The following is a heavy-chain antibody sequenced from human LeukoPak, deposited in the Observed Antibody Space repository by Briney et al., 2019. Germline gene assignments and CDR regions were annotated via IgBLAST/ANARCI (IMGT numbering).Heavy chain of an antibody. Sequence: SETLSLTCTVSGGSISSYYWSWIRQPPGKGLEWIGYIYTSGSTKYNPSLKSRVTISVDTSKNQSSLKLSSVTAADTAVYYCARHRRFVVPDVWGKGTTVTVSS. J-gene: IGHJ6*04. CDR1: GGSISSYY. V-gene: IGHV4-4*09. CDR2: IYTSGST. CDR3: ARHRRFVVPDV. D-gene: IGHD3-3*01.